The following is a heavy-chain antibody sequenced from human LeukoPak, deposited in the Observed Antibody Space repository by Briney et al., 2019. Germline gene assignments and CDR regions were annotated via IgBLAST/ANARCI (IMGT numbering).Heavy chain of an antibody. J-gene: IGHJ4*02. V-gene: IGHV3-30*13. CDR1: VFAFSGFG. CDR3: AREWFESGWHLDY. CDR2: ISKDGSHE. Sequence: GGSLRLSFAASVFAFSGFGMHWVRQPPGKGLEWVSLISKDGSHEFYADSVKGRFTISRDNFKNSLFLDMASLGPEDTAVYYCAREWFESGWHLDYWGQGALVTVSS. D-gene: IGHD6-19*01.